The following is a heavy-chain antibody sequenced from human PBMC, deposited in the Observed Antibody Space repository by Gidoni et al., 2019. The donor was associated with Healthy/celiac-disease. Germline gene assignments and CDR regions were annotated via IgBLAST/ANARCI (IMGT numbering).Heavy chain of an antibody. D-gene: IGHD3-3*01. CDR3: AHRPNQRFLEWLLYFDY. Sequence: QITLKESGPTLVKPTQTLTLTCTFSGFSLRTSGVGVGWIRQPPGKALEWLALIYWDDDKRYSPSLKSRLTITKDTSKNQVVLTMTNMDPVDTATYYCAHRPNQRFLEWLLYFDYWGQGTLVTVSS. CDR1: GFSLRTSGVG. CDR2: IYWDDDK. V-gene: IGHV2-5*02. J-gene: IGHJ4*02.